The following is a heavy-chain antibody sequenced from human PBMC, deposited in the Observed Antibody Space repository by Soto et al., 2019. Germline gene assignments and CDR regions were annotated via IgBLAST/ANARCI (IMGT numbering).Heavy chain of an antibody. D-gene: IGHD3-16*01. V-gene: IGHV4-59*08. Sequence: SETLSLTCTVSGASISSYYWSWIRQPPGKGLEWIGYIFYSGSTNYNPSLKSRVTISVDTSKNQFSLKLSSVTAADTAVYYCARSWFGHQVHWFDSWGQETLVTFS. J-gene: IGHJ5*01. CDR1: GASISSYY. CDR2: IFYSGST. CDR3: ARSWFGHQVHWFDS.